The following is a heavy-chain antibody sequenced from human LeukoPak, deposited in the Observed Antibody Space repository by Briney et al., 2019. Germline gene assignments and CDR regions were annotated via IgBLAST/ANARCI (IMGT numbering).Heavy chain of an antibody. D-gene: IGHD6-13*01. CDR3: AKDLVQQLVRHPVGWFDP. Sequence: GGSLRLSCAASGFTFSSYWTHWVRQAPGKGLVWVSRINSDGSSTSYADSVKGRFTISRDNSKNTLYLQMNSLRAEDTAVYYCAKDLVQQLVRHPVGWFDPWGQGTLVTVSS. CDR2: INSDGSST. V-gene: IGHV3-74*01. J-gene: IGHJ5*02. CDR1: GFTFSSYW.